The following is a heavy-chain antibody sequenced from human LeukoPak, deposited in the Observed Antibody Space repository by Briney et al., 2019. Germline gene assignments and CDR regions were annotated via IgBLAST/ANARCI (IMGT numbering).Heavy chain of an antibody. CDR1: GFTFSNYV. Sequence: PGGSLRLSCAASGFTFSNYVMSWVRQPPGKGLEWIGEINHSGSTNYNPSLKSRVTISVDTSKNQFSLKLSSVTAADTAVYYCARGWSGMVRGVIRTNWFDPWGQGTLVTVSS. V-gene: IGHV4-34*01. J-gene: IGHJ5*02. CDR3: ARGWSGMVRGVIRTNWFDP. CDR2: INHSGST. D-gene: IGHD3-10*01.